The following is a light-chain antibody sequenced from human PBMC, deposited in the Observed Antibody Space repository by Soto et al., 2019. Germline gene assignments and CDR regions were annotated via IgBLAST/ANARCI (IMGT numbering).Light chain of an antibody. J-gene: IGLJ1*01. CDR1: SSNIGGNS. CDR3: SSHTMSSALQV. V-gene: IGLV1-51*01. Sequence: QSVMTQPPSVSAAPGQTVTISCSGSSSNIGGNSVSWYQQLPGTAPKLLIYDDNKRPSGIPDRFSGSKSGTSATLGITGFQTGDEADYYCSSHTMSSALQVFGTGTKLTVL. CDR2: DDN.